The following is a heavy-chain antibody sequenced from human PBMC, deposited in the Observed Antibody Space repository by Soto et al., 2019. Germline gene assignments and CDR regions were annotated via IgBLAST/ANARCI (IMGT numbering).Heavy chain of an antibody. D-gene: IGHD4-17*01. J-gene: IGHJ4*02. CDR2: IWYDGSNK. CDR3: ARESYNDYVHDS. CDR1: GFTFSSYG. V-gene: IGHV3-33*01. Sequence: QVQLVESGGGVVQPGRSLRLSCAASGFTFSSYGMHWVRQAPGKGLEWVAAIWYDGSNKYYADSVKGRFTISRDNSKNTLYLQMNSLRAEDTAVYYCARESYNDYVHDSWGQGTLVTVSS.